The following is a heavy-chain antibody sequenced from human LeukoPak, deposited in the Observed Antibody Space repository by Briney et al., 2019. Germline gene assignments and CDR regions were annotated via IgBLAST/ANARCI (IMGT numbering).Heavy chain of an antibody. Sequence: PGGSLRLSCAASGFTVSSNYMSWVRQAPGKGLEWVSVIYSGGSTYYADSVKGRFTISRDNSKNTLYLQMNSLRAEDTAVYYCATNIVVVPAAPVPFDYWGQGTLVTVSS. V-gene: IGHV3-66*02. D-gene: IGHD2-2*01. CDR2: IYSGGST. J-gene: IGHJ4*02. CDR1: GFTVSSNY. CDR3: ATNIVVVPAAPVPFDY.